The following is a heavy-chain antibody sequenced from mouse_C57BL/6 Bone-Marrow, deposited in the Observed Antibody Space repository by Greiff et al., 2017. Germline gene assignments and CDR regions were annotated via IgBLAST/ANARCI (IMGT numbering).Heavy chain of an antibody. CDR3: ARDYGSSYAYYFDY. D-gene: IGHD1-1*01. Sequence: QVQLQQSGAELVMPGASVKLSCTASGYTFTSYWMHWVKQRPGQGLEWIGEIDPSDSYTNYTQKFKGKSTFTVDKSSSTAYMQLSSLTSEDSAVYYCARDYGSSYAYYFDYWGQGTTLTVSS. V-gene: IGHV1-69*01. CDR2: IDPSDSYT. J-gene: IGHJ2*01. CDR1: GYTFTSYW.